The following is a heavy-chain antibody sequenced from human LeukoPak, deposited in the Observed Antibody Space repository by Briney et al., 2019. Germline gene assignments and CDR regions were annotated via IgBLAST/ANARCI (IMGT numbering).Heavy chain of an antibody. CDR3: ARDVYYDFWSGYDY. CDR2: IYSGGST. J-gene: IGHJ4*02. CDR1: GFTVSSNY. Sequence: GGSLRLSCAASGFTVSSNYMSWVRQAPGKGLEWVSVIYSGGSTYYADSVKGRFTISRDNSKNTLYLQMNSLRAEHTAVYYCARDVYYDFWSGYDYWGQGTLVTVSS. D-gene: IGHD3-3*01. V-gene: IGHV3-66*01.